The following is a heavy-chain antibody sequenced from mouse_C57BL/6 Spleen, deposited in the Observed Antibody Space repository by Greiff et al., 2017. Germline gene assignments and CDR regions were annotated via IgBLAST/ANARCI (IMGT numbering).Heavy chain of an antibody. J-gene: IGHJ3*01. CDR2: IYPGSGST. CDR3: ARKRGNQAWFAY. Sequence: QVQLKQPGAELVKPGASVKMSCKASGYTFTSYWITWVKQRPGQGLEWIGDIYPGSGSTNYNEKFKSKATLTVDTSSSTAYMQLSSLTSEDSAVYYGARKRGNQAWFAYWGQGTLVTVSA. V-gene: IGHV1-55*01. CDR1: GYTFTSYW. D-gene: IGHD2-1*01.